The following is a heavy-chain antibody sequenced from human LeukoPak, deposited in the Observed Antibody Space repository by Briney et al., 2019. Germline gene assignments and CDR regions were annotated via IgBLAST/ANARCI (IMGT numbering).Heavy chain of an antibody. CDR2: IYYSGST. CDR3: ARDYGDYVMRAFDI. V-gene: IGHV4-61*01. J-gene: IGHJ3*02. D-gene: IGHD4-17*01. CDR1: GGSVSSVSYY. Sequence: SETLSLTCTVSGGSVSSVSYYWSWIRQPPGKGLEWIGYIYYSGSTNYHPSLKSRVTISVDPSKTQFSLKLSSVTAADTAVYYCARDYGDYVMRAFDIWGQGTMVTVSS.